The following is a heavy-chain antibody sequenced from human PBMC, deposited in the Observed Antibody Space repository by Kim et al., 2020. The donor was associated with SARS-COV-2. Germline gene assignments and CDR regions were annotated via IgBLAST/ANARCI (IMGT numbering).Heavy chain of an antibody. V-gene: IGHV3-30*18. CDR1: GFTFSTYA. Sequence: GGSLRLSCAASGFTFSTYAMHWVRQAPGKGPEWVAVISKDGNNKYYADSVKGRFTISRDNSKNTLFLQMDSLRPEDTAVYYCSKGVWTSWPNCAWDCYLDVWGEGTLVTVSS. CDR2: ISKDGNNK. D-gene: IGHD2-2*01. CDR3: SKGVWTSWPNCAWDCYLDV. J-gene: IGHJ4*02.